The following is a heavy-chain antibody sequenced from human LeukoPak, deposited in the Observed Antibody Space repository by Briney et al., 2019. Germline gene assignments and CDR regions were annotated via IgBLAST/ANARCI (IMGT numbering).Heavy chain of an antibody. D-gene: IGHD6-19*01. CDR1: GGSISSSSYY. Sequence: PSETLSLTCTVSGGSISSSSYYWGWIRQPPGKGLEWIGSIYYSGSTYYNPSLKSRVTISVDTSKNQFSLKLSSVTAADTAVYYCARHRQWLVFFDYWGQGTLVTVSS. V-gene: IGHV4-39*01. CDR2: IYYSGST. J-gene: IGHJ4*02. CDR3: ARHRQWLVFFDY.